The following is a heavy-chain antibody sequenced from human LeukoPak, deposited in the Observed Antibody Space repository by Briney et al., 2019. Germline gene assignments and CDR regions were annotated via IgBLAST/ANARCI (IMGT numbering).Heavy chain of an antibody. D-gene: IGHD6-13*01. V-gene: IGHV3-48*03. CDR3: AREKTPPAGREGYYYMDV. J-gene: IGHJ6*03. CDR2: ISSSGSTI. Sequence: PGGSLRLSCAASGFTFASYAMHWVRQAPGKGLEWVSYISSSGSTIYYADSVKGRFTISRDNAKNSLYLQMNSLRAEDTAVYYCAREKTPPAGREGYYYMDVWGKGTTVTVSS. CDR1: GFTFASYA.